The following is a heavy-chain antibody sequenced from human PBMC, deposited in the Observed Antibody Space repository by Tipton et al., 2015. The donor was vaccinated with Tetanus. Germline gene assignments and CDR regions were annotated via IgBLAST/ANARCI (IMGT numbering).Heavy chain of an antibody. CDR1: GYSFTRYG. CDR2: ISPYNGKT. J-gene: IGHJ6*02. V-gene: IGHV1-18*01. Sequence: QSGAEVKKPGASVKVSCKTSGYSFTRYGISWVRQAPGQGLEWMGWISPYNGKTKYAQRLQGRVTMTTDRSASTAYMDLRRLRSDDTAVYYCARVQEQRIYYYGMDVWGQGTTVTVSS. CDR3: ARVQEQRIYYYGMDV. D-gene: IGHD6-25*01.